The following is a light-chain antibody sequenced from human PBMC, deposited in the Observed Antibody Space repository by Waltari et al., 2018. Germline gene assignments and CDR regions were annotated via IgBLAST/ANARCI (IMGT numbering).Light chain of an antibody. J-gene: IGLJ2*01. Sequence: QSALTQPASVSGSPGQSITISCTGPSSDVGGYNYFSWYQQHPGPAPKLMIYDVSKRPSGVSNRFSGSKSGNTASLTISGLQAEDEADYYCSSYTSSSTLVFGGGTKLTVL. CDR2: DVS. V-gene: IGLV2-14*01. CDR3: SSYTSSSTLV. CDR1: SSDVGGYNY.